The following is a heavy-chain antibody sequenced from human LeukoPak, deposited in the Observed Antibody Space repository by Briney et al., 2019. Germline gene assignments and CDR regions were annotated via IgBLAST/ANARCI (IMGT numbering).Heavy chain of an antibody. Sequence: GGSLRLSCAASGFTFSRYRMHWVRQAPGKGLVWVSRINSDGGGTTYAESVKGRFTISRDNAKNTLYLQMNSLRPEDTAVYYCVTRKAVAAGWDSWGQGTLVTVSS. CDR1: GFTFSRYR. CDR2: INSDGGGT. D-gene: IGHD6-19*01. V-gene: IGHV3-74*01. CDR3: VTRKAVAAGWDS. J-gene: IGHJ4*02.